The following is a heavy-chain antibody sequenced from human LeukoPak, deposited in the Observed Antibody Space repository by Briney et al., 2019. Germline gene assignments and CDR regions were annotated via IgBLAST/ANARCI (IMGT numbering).Heavy chain of an antibody. Sequence: GGSLRLSCAASGFTFSSYEMNWVRQAPGKGLEWVSYISSSGSTIYYADSVKGRFTISRDNARNSLYLQMNSLRAEDTALYYCARGRYSGSYLLDYWGQGILVTVSS. D-gene: IGHD1-26*01. J-gene: IGHJ4*02. V-gene: IGHV3-48*03. CDR1: GFTFSSYE. CDR3: ARGRYSGSYLLDY. CDR2: ISSSGSTI.